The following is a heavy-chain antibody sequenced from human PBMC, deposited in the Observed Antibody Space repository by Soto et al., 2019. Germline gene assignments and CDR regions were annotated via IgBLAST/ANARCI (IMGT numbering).Heavy chain of an antibody. CDR2: IYYSGST. J-gene: IGHJ3*01. V-gene: IGHV4-59*01. CDR3: ARVWGGAFDF. Sequence: QVQLQESGPRLVKPSETLSLTCTVSGGSISSYYWSWIRQPPGKGLEWIGYIYYSGSTNYNPYLKSRVNISEDTSKNQFALKLISVTAADTAVYYCARVWGGAFDFWGQGTMVTVSS. D-gene: IGHD3-10*01. CDR1: GGSISSYY.